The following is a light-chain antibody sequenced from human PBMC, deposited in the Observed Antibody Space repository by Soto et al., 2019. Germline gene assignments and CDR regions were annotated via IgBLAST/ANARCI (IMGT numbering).Light chain of an antibody. CDR1: SSNIGAGYD. Sequence: SVLTQPPSVSGAPGQRVTISCTGSSSNIGAGYDVHWYQQLPGTAPKLLIYGNSNRPSGVPDRFSGSKSGTSASLAITGLLAEDEADYYCQSYDSSLSGSVFGGGTKLNVL. CDR2: GNS. J-gene: IGLJ2*01. CDR3: QSYDSSLSGSV. V-gene: IGLV1-40*01.